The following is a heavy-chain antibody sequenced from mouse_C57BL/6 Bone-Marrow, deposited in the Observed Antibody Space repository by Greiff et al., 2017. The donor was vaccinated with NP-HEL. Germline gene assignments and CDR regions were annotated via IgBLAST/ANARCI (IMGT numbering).Heavy chain of an antibody. CDR2: INPSSGYT. D-gene: IGHD4-1*02. CDR1: GYTFTSYW. Sequence: VQLQQSGAELAKPGASVKLSCKASGYTFTSYWMHWVKQRPGPGLEWIGYINPSSGYTKSNQQFKDKATLTSDKSSSTADRQLSSLTYEDSAVYYCARYRASTGTRAMDYWGQGTSVTVSS. CDR3: ARYRASTGTRAMDY. V-gene: IGHV1-7*01. J-gene: IGHJ4*01.